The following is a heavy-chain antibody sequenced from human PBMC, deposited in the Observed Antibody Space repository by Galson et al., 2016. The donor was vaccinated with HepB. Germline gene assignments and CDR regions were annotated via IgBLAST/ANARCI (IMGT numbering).Heavy chain of an antibody. CDR1: GFTFSSHW. D-gene: IGHD2-8*01. CDR2: INSDGSST. Sequence: SLRLTCAASGFTFSSHWMHWVRQAPGKGLVWVSRINSDGSSTSYADSVKGRFTISRDNAKNTLYLQMNSLRAEDTAVYYCARPVSADEGLGNWGQGTLVTVSS. V-gene: IGHV3-74*01. J-gene: IGHJ4*02. CDR3: ARPVSADEGLGN.